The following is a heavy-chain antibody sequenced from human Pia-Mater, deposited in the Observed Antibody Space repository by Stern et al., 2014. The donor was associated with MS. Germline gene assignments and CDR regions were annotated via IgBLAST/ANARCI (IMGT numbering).Heavy chain of an antibody. D-gene: IGHD2-21*01. CDR1: GYRFSDNW. CDR2: IYPGDSDS. CDR3: ARHQSTLVNWFDT. Sequence: EVQLLESGVEVKKPGESLKISCEASGYRFSDNWIGWVRQMPGKGLEWLGMIYPGDSDSRYNPSVQGQVTISADKSTNTAFLQWDSLKASDTAIYYCARHQSTLVNWFDTWGQGTPVTVSS. J-gene: IGHJ5*02. V-gene: IGHV5-51*01.